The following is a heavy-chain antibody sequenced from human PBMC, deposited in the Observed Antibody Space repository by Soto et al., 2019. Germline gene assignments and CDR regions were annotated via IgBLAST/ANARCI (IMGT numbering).Heavy chain of an antibody. Sequence: ASVKVSCKASGYTFTSYGISWVRQAPGRGLEWMGWISAYNGNTNYAQKLQGRVTMTTDTSTSTAYMELRSLRSDDTAVYYCARDGYDRSGYWGNDFDYWGQGTLVTVSS. D-gene: IGHD3-22*01. V-gene: IGHV1-18*01. CDR2: ISAYNGNT. J-gene: IGHJ4*02. CDR3: ARDGYDRSGYWGNDFDY. CDR1: GYTFTSYG.